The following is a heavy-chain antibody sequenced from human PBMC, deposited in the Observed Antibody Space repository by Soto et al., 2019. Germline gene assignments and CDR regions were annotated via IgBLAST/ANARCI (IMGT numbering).Heavy chain of an antibody. CDR3: ARGLEGPRASPNPDPGDY. J-gene: IGHJ4*02. Sequence: PGGSLRLSCAASGFTFSSYSMNWVRQAPGKGLEWVSSISSSSSYTYYADSVKGRFTISRDNAKNSLYLQMNSLRAEDTAVYYCARGLEGPRASPNPDPGDYWGQGTLVTVSS. D-gene: IGHD3-16*01. CDR2: ISSSSSYT. CDR1: GFTFSSYS. V-gene: IGHV3-21*01.